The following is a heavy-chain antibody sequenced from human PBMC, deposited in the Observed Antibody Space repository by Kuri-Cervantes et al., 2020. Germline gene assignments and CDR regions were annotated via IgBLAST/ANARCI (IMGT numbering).Heavy chain of an antibody. J-gene: IGHJ4*02. CDR3: AKVRCCGNSFFDY. CDR2: ISSSGSTI. D-gene: IGHD4-23*01. CDR1: GFTFSDYY. Sequence: GESLKISCAASGFTFSDYYMSWIRQAPGEGLEWVSYISSSGSTIYYADSVKGRFTISRDNAKNSLYLQMNSLRAEDTAVYYCAKVRCCGNSFFDYWGQGTLVTVFS. V-gene: IGHV3-11*04.